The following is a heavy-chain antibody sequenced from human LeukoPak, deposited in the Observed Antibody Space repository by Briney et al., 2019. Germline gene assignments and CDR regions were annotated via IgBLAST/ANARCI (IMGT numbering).Heavy chain of an antibody. CDR2: IYTSGST. Sequence: PSETLSLTCTVSGGSISSYYWSWIRQPAGKGLEWIGRIYTSGSTNYNPSLKGRVTISVDKSKHQFSLNLSSVTAADTAVYYCARVALDTAMVKGALMTWPYYYYYYMDVWGKGTTVTVSS. J-gene: IGHJ6*03. D-gene: IGHD5-18*01. CDR3: ARVALDTAMVKGALMTWPYYYYYYMDV. V-gene: IGHV4-4*07. CDR1: GGSISSYY.